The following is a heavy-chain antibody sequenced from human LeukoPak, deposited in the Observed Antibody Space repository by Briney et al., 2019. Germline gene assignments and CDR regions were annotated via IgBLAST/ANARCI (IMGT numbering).Heavy chain of an antibody. CDR1: GFTFSSYS. CDR2: ISSSSSYI. Sequence: PGGSLRLSCAASGFTFSSYSMNWVRQAPGKGLEWVSSISSSSSYIYYADSVKGRFTISRDNAKNSLYLQMNSLRAEDTAVYYCARAEPPLSTDAFDIWGQGTMVTVSS. D-gene: IGHD2-2*01. J-gene: IGHJ3*02. CDR3: ARAEPPLSTDAFDI. V-gene: IGHV3-21*01.